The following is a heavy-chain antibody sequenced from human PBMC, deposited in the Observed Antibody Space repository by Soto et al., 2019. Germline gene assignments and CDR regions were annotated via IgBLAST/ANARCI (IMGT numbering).Heavy chain of an antibody. D-gene: IGHD6-19*01. V-gene: IGHV4-61*01. CDR1: GGSVSSGSYY. CDR3: ARLSAAWFDP. J-gene: IGHJ5*02. CDR2: IYHSGST. Sequence: QVQLQESGPGLVKPSETLSLTCTVSGGSVSSGSYYWGWIRQPPGKGLEWIGYIYHSGSTNYNPSLQSRVTISVDTSKNQFSLSLTSVTAADPAVYYCARLSAAWFDPWGQGTLVTVAS.